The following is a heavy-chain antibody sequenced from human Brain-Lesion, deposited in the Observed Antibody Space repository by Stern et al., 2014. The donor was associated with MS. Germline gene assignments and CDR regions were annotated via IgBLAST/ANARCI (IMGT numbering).Heavy chain of an antibody. CDR3: AKWPHHIAVAGTRYFQH. J-gene: IGHJ1*01. CDR1: GFSFRTYA. V-gene: IGHV3-23*04. Sequence: VQLVESGGGLVQPGGSLRLSCAASGFSFRTYAMSWVRQTPGKGLQRVSVISGRGGRTYDPDSVKGRFTISRDNSKNTLYLQMDSLRADDTAVYYCAKWPHHIAVAGTRYFQHWGQGTLVTVSS. CDR2: ISGRGGRT. D-gene: IGHD6-19*01.